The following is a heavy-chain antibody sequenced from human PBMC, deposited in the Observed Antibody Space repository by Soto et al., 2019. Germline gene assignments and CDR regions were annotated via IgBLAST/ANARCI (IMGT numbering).Heavy chain of an antibody. CDR3: AHYGYGGLVF. Sequence: QITLKESGPTLVKPTQTLTLTCTFSGFSLSTSGVGMTWIRQPPGKALELLALSYWHDDKRYRPSLKNRLTIXQDTSKNQVVLTLTNIDPVDTATYYCAHYGYGGLVFWGQGALVTVSS. CDR1: GFSLSTSGVG. CDR2: SYWHDDK. J-gene: IGHJ4*02. D-gene: IGHD4-17*01. V-gene: IGHV2-5*01.